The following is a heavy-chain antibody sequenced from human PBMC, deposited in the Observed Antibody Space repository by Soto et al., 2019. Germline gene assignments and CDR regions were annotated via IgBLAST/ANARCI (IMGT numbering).Heavy chain of an antibody. J-gene: IGHJ4*02. D-gene: IGHD2-15*01. CDR2: IYSGGST. Sequence: GGSLRLSCAASGFTVSSNYMSWVRQAPGKGLEWVSIIYSGGSTYYADSVKGRFTISRDNFKNTLYLQMNSLRADDTAVYYCARVAPGYCSGGSCYWDWGQGTLVTVS. V-gene: IGHV3-66*01. CDR1: GFTVSSNY. CDR3: ARVAPGYCSGGSCYWD.